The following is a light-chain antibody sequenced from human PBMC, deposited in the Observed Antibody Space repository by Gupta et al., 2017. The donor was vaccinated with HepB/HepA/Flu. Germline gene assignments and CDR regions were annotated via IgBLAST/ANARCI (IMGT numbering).Light chain of an antibody. Sequence: SYELTQPLSVSVALGQTARITCGGNNIGSKNVHWYQQKPGQAPVLVIYRDSNRPSEIPERFSGSNSGNTATLNITRDQAGDEADYYWQAWDITPAQWVFGGGTKLTVL. CDR2: RDS. CDR3: QAWDITPAQWV. J-gene: IGLJ2*01. V-gene: IGLV3-9*01. CDR1: NIGSKN.